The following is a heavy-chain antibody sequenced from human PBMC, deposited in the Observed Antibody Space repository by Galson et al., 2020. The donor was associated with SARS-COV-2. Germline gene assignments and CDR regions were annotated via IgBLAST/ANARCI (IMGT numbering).Heavy chain of an antibody. V-gene: IGHV4-31*03. J-gene: IGHJ4*02. Sequence: ASETLSLTCTVSGGSISNGGYYWNWIRQHPGKGLEWIGAISDSGSTHYNPSLKSRVTISVDTSKNHFSLNLRSMTAADTAVYFCARDRGKIELWKTGGDFDYWGQGSLVTVSS. CDR2: ISDSGST. CDR1: GGSISNGGYY. CDR3: ARDRGKIELWKTGGDFDY. D-gene: IGHD3-10*01.